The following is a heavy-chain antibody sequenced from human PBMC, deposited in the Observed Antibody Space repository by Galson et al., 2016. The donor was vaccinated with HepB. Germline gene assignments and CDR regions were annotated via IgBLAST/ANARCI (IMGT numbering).Heavy chain of an antibody. J-gene: IGHJ4*02. CDR1: GFIFRTYA. Sequence: SLRLSCAASGFIFRTYALNWVRQAPGKGLEWVSAITPGGDSTSYADSVKGRFTISRDNSKDTLHLQINSLSPDDTAVYYCSSLDWGQMRDWGQGALVIVSS. V-gene: IGHV3-23*01. CDR3: SSLDWGQMRD. CDR2: ITPGGDST. D-gene: IGHD3/OR15-3a*01.